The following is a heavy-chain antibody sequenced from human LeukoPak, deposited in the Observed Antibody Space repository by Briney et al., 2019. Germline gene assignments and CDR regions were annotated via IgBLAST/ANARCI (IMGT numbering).Heavy chain of an antibody. CDR2: INPKTGDT. D-gene: IGHD5-24*01. V-gene: IGHV1-2*02. J-gene: IGHJ4*02. CDR3: ARDGYRNELDY. Sequence: GASVKVSCKPSGYSFIAYYIHWVRQAPGQGLEWMGWINPKTGDTRYAQKLRGRVTMTRDTSVSTVYMDLSGLRSDDTAVYFCARDGYRNELDYWGRGTLVTVSS. CDR1: GYSFIAYY.